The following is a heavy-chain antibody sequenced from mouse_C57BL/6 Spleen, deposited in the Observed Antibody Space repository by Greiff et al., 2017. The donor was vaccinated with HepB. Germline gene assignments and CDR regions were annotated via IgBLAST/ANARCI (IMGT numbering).Heavy chain of an antibody. J-gene: IGHJ2*01. V-gene: IGHV1-69*01. CDR1: GYTFTSYW. D-gene: IGHD4-1*01. CDR3: ARSRYSNNWERDY. Sequence: QVQLQQPGAELVMPGASVKLSCKASGYTFTSYWMHWVKQRPGQGLEWIGEIDPSDSYTKYNQKFKGKSTLTVDKSSSTAYMQLSSLTSEDSAVYYCARSRYSNNWERDYWGQGTTLTVSS. CDR2: IDPSDSYT.